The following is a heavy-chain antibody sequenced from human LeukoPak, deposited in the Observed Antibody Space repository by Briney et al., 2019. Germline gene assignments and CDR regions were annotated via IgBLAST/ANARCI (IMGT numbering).Heavy chain of an antibody. J-gene: IGHJ5*02. CDR2: ISAYNGNT. CDR3: AREAWAYYDILTGYYTTDNWFDP. Sequence: GASVKVSCKASGYTFTSYGISWVRQAPGQGLEWMGWISAYNGNTNYAQKLQGRVTMTTDTSTSTAYMELRSLRSDDTAVYYCAREAWAYYDILTGYYTTDNWFDPWGQGTLVTVSS. D-gene: IGHD3-9*01. CDR1: GYTFTSYG. V-gene: IGHV1-18*01.